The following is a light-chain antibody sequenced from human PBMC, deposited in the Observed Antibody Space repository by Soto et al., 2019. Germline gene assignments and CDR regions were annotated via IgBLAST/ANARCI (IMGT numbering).Light chain of an antibody. CDR3: ISYTVSRSYV. V-gene: IGLV2-14*01. Sequence: QSALTQPASVSGSPGQSITISCSGTSSDIGTYDHVAWFQQFPGKTPKLMIYSVSNRPSGVSYRFSVSKSGNTASLTISGLQAEDEADYYCISYTVSRSYVFGTGTKLTVL. CDR2: SVS. CDR1: SSDIGTYDH. J-gene: IGLJ1*01.